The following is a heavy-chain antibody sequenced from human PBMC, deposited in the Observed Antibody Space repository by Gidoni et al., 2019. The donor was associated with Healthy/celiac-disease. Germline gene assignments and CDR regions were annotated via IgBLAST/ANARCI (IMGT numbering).Heavy chain of an antibody. CDR1: GFTFRSST. D-gene: IGHD3-22*01. V-gene: IGHV3-21*01. Sequence: EVQLVESGGGLVKPGGSLRLSCAASGFTFRSSTMNWVRQAPGKGLEWVASISSSSSYIYYADSVKGRFTISRDNAKNSLYLQMNSLRAEDTAVYYCARDLSYYDSSGYGDAFDIWGQGTMVTVSS. CDR2: ISSSSSYI. J-gene: IGHJ3*02. CDR3: ARDLSYYDSSGYGDAFDI.